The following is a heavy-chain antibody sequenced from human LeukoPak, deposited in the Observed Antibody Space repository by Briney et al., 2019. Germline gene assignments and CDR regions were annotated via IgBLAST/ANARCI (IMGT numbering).Heavy chain of an antibody. Sequence: GGSLRLSCAASGFTFSSYAMSWVRQALGKGLEWVSAISGSGGSTYYADSVKGRFTISRDNSKNTLYLQMNSLRAEDTAVYYCAKGVSRGYSGFDAFDIWGQGTMVTVSS. D-gene: IGHD5-12*01. J-gene: IGHJ3*02. V-gene: IGHV3-23*01. CDR1: GFTFSSYA. CDR2: ISGSGGST. CDR3: AKGVSRGYSGFDAFDI.